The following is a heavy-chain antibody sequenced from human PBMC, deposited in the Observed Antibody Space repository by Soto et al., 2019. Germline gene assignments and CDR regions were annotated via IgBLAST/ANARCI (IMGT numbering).Heavy chain of an antibody. Sequence: QVQLEQSGGEVKKPGSSVKVSCKASGVTFSKFIMTWVRQAPGLGLEWVGVIIPIFGTANYAQKFQGRVTIPADESTSTSYLEVSNLRSEDTAVYYCAKVRYSSPMGYYYGMDVWGQGTAVTVSS. CDR1: GVTFSKFI. V-gene: IGHV1-69*01. D-gene: IGHD6-19*01. CDR2: IIPIFGTA. J-gene: IGHJ6*02. CDR3: AKVRYSSPMGYYYGMDV.